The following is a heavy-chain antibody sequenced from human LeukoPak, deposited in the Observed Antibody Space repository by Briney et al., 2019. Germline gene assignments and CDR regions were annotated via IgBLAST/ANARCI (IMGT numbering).Heavy chain of an antibody. CDR1: GFTFSSYG. V-gene: IGHV3-23*01. CDR3: AKRYNSGWSSAFDY. J-gene: IGHJ4*02. D-gene: IGHD6-19*01. Sequence: QPGESLRLSCAGSGFTFSSYGMSWVRQAPGKGLEWVSGISGSGGSTYYADSVKGRFTISRDNSKNTLYLQMNSLRAEDTAVYYCAKRYNSGWSSAFDYWGQGTLVTVSS. CDR2: ISGSGGST.